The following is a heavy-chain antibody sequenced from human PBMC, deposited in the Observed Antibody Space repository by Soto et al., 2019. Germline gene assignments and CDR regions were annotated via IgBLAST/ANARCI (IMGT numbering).Heavy chain of an antibody. CDR1: GGSISSSNW. V-gene: IGHV4-4*02. CDR2: IYHSGST. Sequence: SETLSLTCAVSGGSISSSNWWSWVRQPPGKGLEWIGEIYHSGSTNYNPSLKSRVTISVDKSKNQFSLKLSSVTAADTAVYYCASRNYYDTLSNWFDAWGQGTLVTVSS. J-gene: IGHJ5*02. D-gene: IGHD3-22*01. CDR3: ASRNYYDTLSNWFDA.